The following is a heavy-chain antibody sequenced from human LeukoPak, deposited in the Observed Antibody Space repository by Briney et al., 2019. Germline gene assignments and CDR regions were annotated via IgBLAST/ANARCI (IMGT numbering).Heavy chain of an antibody. Sequence: GASVKVSCKAPGYTFTDYYMHWVRQAPGQGLEWMGWINPNSGGTNYAQKFQGRVTMTRDTSISTAYMELSRLRSDDTAVYYCARASYYYDSSGYPGYYFDYWGQGTLVTVSS. J-gene: IGHJ4*02. D-gene: IGHD3-22*01. CDR3: ARASYYYDSSGYPGYYFDY. V-gene: IGHV1-2*02. CDR2: INPNSGGT. CDR1: GYTFTDYY.